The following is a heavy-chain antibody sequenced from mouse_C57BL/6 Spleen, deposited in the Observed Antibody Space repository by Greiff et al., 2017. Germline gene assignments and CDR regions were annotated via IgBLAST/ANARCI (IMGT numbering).Heavy chain of an antibody. CDR1: GYTFTDYY. CDR3: ARCYDDDYWYFDV. CDR2: INPNNGGT. D-gene: IGHD2-4*01. V-gene: IGHV1-26*01. Sequence: EVQLPQSGPELVKPGASVKISCKASGYTFTDYYMNWVKQSHGQSLEWIGDINPNNGGTSYNQKFKGKATLTVDKSSSTAYMELRSLTSEDSAVYYCARCYDDDYWYFDVWGTGTTVTVSS. J-gene: IGHJ1*03.